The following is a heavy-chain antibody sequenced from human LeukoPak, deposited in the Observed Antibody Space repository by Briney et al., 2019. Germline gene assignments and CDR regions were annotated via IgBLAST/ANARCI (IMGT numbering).Heavy chain of an antibody. Sequence: GASVKVSCKASGYIFSNYGISWVRQAPGQGLEWMGWISAHNGITNYAQKFQGRVSMTTDTSTTTAHMELRTLRSDDTAVYYCVRDRYWVAGTGWFDAWGQGTLVTVSS. CDR1: GYIFSNYG. V-gene: IGHV1-18*01. CDR2: ISAHNGIT. CDR3: VRDRYWVAGTGWFDA. J-gene: IGHJ5*02. D-gene: IGHD6-13*01.